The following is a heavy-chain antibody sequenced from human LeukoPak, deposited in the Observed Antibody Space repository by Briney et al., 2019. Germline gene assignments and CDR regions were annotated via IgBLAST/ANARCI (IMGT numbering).Heavy chain of an antibody. CDR1: GFTFSSSW. CDR2: IKQDGSAK. J-gene: IGHJ4*02. CDR3: ARFYDSSGYLDY. Sequence: GGSLRLSCAASGFTFSSSWMHWVRQAPGKGLEWVANIKQDGSAKNYVDSVKGRFTISRDNAKNTLFLQMNSLRAEDTAIYYCARFYDSSGYLDYWGQGTLVTVSS. V-gene: IGHV3-7*02. D-gene: IGHD3-22*01.